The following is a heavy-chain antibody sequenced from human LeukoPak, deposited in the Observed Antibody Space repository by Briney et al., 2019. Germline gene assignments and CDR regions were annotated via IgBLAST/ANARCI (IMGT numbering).Heavy chain of an antibody. D-gene: IGHD6-19*01. Sequence: ASVKASCKASGYTFTGYYIHWVRQAPGQGLEWMGWINPNSGGTKYAQKFQGRVTMTRDTSISTAYMELSSLTSDDTALYYCATDGAVAGTAYPEYWGRGTLVAVSS. J-gene: IGHJ4*02. CDR1: GYTFTGYY. CDR3: ATDGAVAGTAYPEY. V-gene: IGHV1-2*02. CDR2: INPNSGGT.